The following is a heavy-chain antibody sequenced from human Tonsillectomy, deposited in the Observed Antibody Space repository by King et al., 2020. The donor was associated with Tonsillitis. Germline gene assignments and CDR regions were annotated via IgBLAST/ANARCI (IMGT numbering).Heavy chain of an antibody. CDR2: ISWNSGSI. CDR1: GFTFDDYA. V-gene: IGHV3-9*01. J-gene: IGHJ6*03. D-gene: IGHD2-15*01. Sequence: QLVQSGGGLVQPGRSLRLSCAGSGFTFDDYAMHWVRQAPGKGLEWVSGISWNSGSIGYADSVKGRFTISRDNAKNSLYLQMNSLRAEDTALYYCAKDGCSGGSCYYYYYYMDVWGKGTTVTVSS. CDR3: AKDGCSGGSCYYYYYYMDV.